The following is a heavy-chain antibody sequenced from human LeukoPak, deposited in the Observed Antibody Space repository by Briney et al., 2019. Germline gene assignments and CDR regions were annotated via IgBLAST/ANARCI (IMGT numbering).Heavy chain of an antibody. D-gene: IGHD3-22*01. V-gene: IGHV3-11*04. J-gene: IGHJ4*02. CDR3: ARDAYYYDSSGYYVY. CDR2: ISSSGNTI. CDR1: GLTFSDYY. Sequence: PGGSLRLSCAASGLTFSDYYMSWIRQAPGKGLEWVSYISSSGNTIYYADSVKGRFTISRDNAKNSLYLQMNSLRAEDTAVYYCARDAYYYDSSGYYVYWGQGTLVTVSS.